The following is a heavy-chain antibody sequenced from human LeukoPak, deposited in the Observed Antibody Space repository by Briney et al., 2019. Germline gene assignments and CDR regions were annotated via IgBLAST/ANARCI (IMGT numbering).Heavy chain of an antibody. CDR1: GVSISSSSYY. J-gene: IGHJ3*02. V-gene: IGHV4-61*02. CDR3: ARDERDSWGCSSTSCSDAFDI. CDR2: IYTSGST. D-gene: IGHD2-2*01. Sequence: SETLSLTCTVSGVSISSSSYYWSWIRQPAGKGLEWIGRIYTSGSTNYNPSLKSRVTMSVDTSKNQFSLKLSSVTAADTAVYYCARDERDSWGCSSTSCSDAFDIWGQGTMVTVSS.